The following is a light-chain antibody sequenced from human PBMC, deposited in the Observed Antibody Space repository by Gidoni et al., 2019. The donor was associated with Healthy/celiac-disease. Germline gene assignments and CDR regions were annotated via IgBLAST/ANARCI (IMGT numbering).Light chain of an antibody. V-gene: IGLV6-57*01. CDR1: SGSIASNY. Sequence: NFMLTQHHPVSESPGKTVTISCTRSSGSIASNYVQWYQPRPGSSPTTVIYEDNQRPSGVPDRFSGSIDSSSNSASLTISGLKTEDEADYYCQSYDSSNWVFGGGTKLTVL. CDR2: EDN. CDR3: QSYDSSNWV. J-gene: IGLJ3*02.